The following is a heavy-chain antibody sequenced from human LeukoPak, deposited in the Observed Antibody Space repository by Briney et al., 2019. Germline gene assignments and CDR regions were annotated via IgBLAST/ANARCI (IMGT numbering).Heavy chain of an antibody. Sequence: GASVKVSCKASGYTFTSYCIHWVRQAAGQGLEWMGIINPSGDGDSTSYAQKFQGRVIMTRDMSTNTVYMELSSLRSEDTAAYYCARGVCSGTSCYWGHNWFDPWGQGTLVTVSS. CDR3: ARGVCSGTSCYWGHNWFDP. CDR1: GYTFTSYC. CDR2: INPSGDGDST. J-gene: IGHJ5*02. V-gene: IGHV1-46*01. D-gene: IGHD2-2*01.